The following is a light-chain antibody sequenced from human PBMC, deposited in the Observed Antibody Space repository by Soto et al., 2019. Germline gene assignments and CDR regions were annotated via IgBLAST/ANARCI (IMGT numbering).Light chain of an antibody. V-gene: IGLV1-44*01. CDR2: SDN. CDR3: AAWDDSLNGLWM. Sequence: QSVLTQPPSASVTPGQRVTISCSGSNTNVGSNTVNWYQQVPGTAPKLLIYSDNQRPSGVPDRFSGSKSGTSASLAISGLLSEDEADYYCAAWDDSLNGLWMFGGGTKLTVL. J-gene: IGLJ3*02. CDR1: NTNVGSNT.